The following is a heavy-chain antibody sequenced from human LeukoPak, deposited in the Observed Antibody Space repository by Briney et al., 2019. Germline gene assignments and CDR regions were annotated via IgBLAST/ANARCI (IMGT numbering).Heavy chain of an antibody. D-gene: IGHD6-6*01. CDR1: GGSIGSYY. CDR3: ARDPQLGPFDY. CDR2: IYYSGST. V-gene: IGHV4-59*01. J-gene: IGHJ4*02. Sequence: SETLSLTCTVSGGSIGSYYWSWIRQPPGKGLEWIGYIYYSGSTNYNPSLKSRVTISVDTSKNQFSLKLSSVTAADTAVYYCARDPQLGPFDYWGQGTLVTVSS.